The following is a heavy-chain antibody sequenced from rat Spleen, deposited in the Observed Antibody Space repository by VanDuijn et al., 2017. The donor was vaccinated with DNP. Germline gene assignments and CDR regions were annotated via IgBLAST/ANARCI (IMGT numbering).Heavy chain of an antibody. Sequence: QVQLKESGPGLVQPSQTLSLTCTVAGFSLTSYNVHWVRQPPGKGLEWIATISSCGSTFYNSALKSRLTISRDTSKSQVFLRMNSLQTEDTAIYFCTRDDTVVAIWYWGQGVMVTVSS. CDR3: TRDDTVVAIWY. J-gene: IGHJ2*01. D-gene: IGHD1-2*01. CDR1: GFSLTSYN. V-gene: IGHV2-6*01. CDR2: ISSCGST.